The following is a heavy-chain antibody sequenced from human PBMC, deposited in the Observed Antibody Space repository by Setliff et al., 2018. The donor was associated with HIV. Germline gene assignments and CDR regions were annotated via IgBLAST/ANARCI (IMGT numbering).Heavy chain of an antibody. CDR3: TTFYNSGSLTSFDH. V-gene: IGHV1-24*01. Sequence: ASVKVSSKISGYTLTEVSMHWVRQAPGKGLEWMGYFDPQDGKTIYAQKFQGRVTMTEEKSADTAYMELKSLRSDDTAVYYCTTFYNSGSLTSFDHWGQGTLVTVSS. D-gene: IGHD3-10*01. J-gene: IGHJ4*02. CDR1: GYTLTEVS. CDR2: FDPQDGKT.